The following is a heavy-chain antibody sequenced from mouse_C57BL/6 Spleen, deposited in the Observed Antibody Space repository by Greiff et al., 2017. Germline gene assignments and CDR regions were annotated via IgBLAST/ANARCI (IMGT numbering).Heavy chain of an antibody. CDR2: IHPNSGST. V-gene: IGHV1-64*01. CDR3: ARVRGFGY. J-gene: IGHJ2*01. Sequence: QVQLQQPGAELVKPGASVKLSCKASGYTFTSYWMHWVKQRPGQGLEWIGMIHPNSGSTNYYEKFKSQATLTVDTSSSTAYMQRSSQTSEDSAVSYSARVRGFGYWGQGTTLTVAT. CDR1: GYTFTSYW.